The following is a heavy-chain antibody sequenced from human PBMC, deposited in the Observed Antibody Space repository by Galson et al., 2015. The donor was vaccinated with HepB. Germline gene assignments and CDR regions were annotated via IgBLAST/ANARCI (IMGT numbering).Heavy chain of an antibody. Sequence: SVKVSCKASGGTFSSYTISWVRQAPGQGLEWMGRIIPILGIANYAQKFQGRVTITADKSTSTAYMELSSLRSEDTAVYYCASAPIAAALNWFDPWGQGTLVAVSS. CDR1: GGTFSSYT. CDR2: IIPILGIA. D-gene: IGHD6-13*01. CDR3: ASAPIAAALNWFDP. J-gene: IGHJ5*02. V-gene: IGHV1-69*02.